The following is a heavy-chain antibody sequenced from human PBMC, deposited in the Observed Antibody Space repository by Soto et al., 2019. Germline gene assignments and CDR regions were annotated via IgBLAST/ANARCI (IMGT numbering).Heavy chain of an antibody. J-gene: IGHJ4*02. CDR3: AREGGRRNYYDSSGYFFDY. Sequence: QVQLVQSGAEVKKPGASVKVSCKASGYTFTDYYLHWVRQAPGQGLEWVGIIDPIGGSTSNGQNFQDRVTMFRDTSTSTVYMELRRLRSDDTAVYYCAREGGRRNYYDSSGYFFDYWGQGTLVTVSS. CDR2: IDPIGGST. V-gene: IGHV1-46*01. CDR1: GYTFTDYY. D-gene: IGHD3-22*01.